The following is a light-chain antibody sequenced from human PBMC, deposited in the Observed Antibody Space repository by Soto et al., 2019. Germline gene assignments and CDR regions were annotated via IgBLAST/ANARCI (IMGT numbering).Light chain of an antibody. J-gene: IGKJ2*01. CDR1: QSLDKW. V-gene: IGKV1-5*01. CDR2: DAS. Sequence: DIEMTQSPSTLSASVGDRVSISCRASQSLDKWLAWYQQKPGEAPKLLVSDASNLESGVSSRFTRSVSGTEFTLTISSLQPDDFATYYCQQYTRYPYPFGQGTKLEIK. CDR3: QQYTRYPYP.